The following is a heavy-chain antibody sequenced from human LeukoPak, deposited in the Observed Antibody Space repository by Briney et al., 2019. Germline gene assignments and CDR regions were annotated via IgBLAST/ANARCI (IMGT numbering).Heavy chain of an antibody. CDR1: GGSISSSSYY. J-gene: IGHJ4*02. Sequence: SETLSLTCTVSGGSISSSSYYWGWIRQPPGKGLEWIGSIYYSGSTYYNPSPKSRVTISVDTSKNQFSLKLSSVTAADTAVYYCARRGDYYDSSGYDYWGQGTLVTVSS. CDR2: IYYSGST. V-gene: IGHV4-39*01. CDR3: ARRGDYYDSSGYDY. D-gene: IGHD3-22*01.